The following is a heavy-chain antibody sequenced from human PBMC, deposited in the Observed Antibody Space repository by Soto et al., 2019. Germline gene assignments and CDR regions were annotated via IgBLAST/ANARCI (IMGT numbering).Heavy chain of an antibody. V-gene: IGHV1-18*01. CDR3: ARVGPSREVPYPFEY. J-gene: IGHJ4*02. CDR1: GYTFSTYG. CDR2: ISAYNHYT. D-gene: IGHD1-26*01. Sequence: QVDLVQSGPEVRKPGASVNVSCKASGYTFSTYGISWVRQAPVQGLEWMGGISAYNHYTNYAQKFQGRVTMTTDTSTNTAYMELRSLRSGDTAMYFCARVGPSREVPYPFEYWGQGTLVTVSS.